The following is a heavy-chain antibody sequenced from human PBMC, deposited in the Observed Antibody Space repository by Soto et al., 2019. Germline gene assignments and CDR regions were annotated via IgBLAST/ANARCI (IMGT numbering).Heavy chain of an antibody. V-gene: IGHV4-59*01. Sequence: PSETLSLTCTVSGGSISSYYWGWIRQPPGKGLEWIGYIYYSGSTNYNPSLKSRVTISVDTSKNQFSLKLSSVTAADTAVYCCARGLAVAGTGWFDPWGQGTLVTVSS. CDR1: GGSISSYY. CDR3: ARGLAVAGTGWFDP. D-gene: IGHD6-19*01. CDR2: IYYSGST. J-gene: IGHJ5*02.